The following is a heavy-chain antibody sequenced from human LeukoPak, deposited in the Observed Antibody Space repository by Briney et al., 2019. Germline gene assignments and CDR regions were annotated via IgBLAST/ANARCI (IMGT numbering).Heavy chain of an antibody. CDR2: IYYSGST. D-gene: IGHD3-22*01. V-gene: IGHV4-59*01. CDR1: GGSISSYY. CDR3: ARDLGYDSSGYYL. Sequence: SETLSLTCTVSGGSISSYYWSWIRQPPGKGLEWIGYIYYSGSTNYKPSLKSRVTISVDTSKNQFSLKLSSVTAADTAVYYCARDLGYDSSGYYLWGQGTLVTVSS. J-gene: IGHJ4*02.